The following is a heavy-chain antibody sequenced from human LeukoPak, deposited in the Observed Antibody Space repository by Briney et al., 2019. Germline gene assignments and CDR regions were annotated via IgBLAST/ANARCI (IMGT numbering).Heavy chain of an antibody. CDR2: ISSSDSTI. J-gene: IGHJ4*02. V-gene: IGHV3-48*03. CDR3: AREIYYDSNFDY. Sequence: GGSLRLSCTASGFTFSSYEMNWVRQAPGKGLEWISYISSSDSTISYADSVKGRFTISRDNAKNSLYLQMNSLRAEDTAVYYCAREIYYDSNFDYWGQGILVTVSS. CDR1: GFTFSSYE. D-gene: IGHD3-22*01.